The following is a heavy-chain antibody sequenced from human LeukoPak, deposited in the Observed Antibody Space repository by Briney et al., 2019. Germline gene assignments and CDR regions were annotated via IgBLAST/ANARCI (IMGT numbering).Heavy chain of an antibody. J-gene: IGHJ4*02. Sequence: GASVKVPCKASGYSFTTYYMHWMRQAPGQGLEWMGTMNPRGGSTNYAQKFQGRVTMIRDPSTSTVYMELSSLRFEDTAVYYCARVDDYGGNSVGYWGQGTLVTVSS. V-gene: IGHV1-46*01. CDR2: MNPRGGST. CDR1: GYSFTTYY. D-gene: IGHD4-23*01. CDR3: ARVDDYGGNSVGY.